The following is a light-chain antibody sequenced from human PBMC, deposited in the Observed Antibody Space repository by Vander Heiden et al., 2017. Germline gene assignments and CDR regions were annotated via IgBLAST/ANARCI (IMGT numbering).Light chain of an antibody. CDR1: QSIGGW. Sequence: DIQMTPSPSTLSASVGDRVTITCRASQSIGGWLAWYQQKPGKAPKLLIYDVSSLESGVPSRFSGSGSGTEFSLTISSLQPDDFATYYCQQYSNFWTFGQGTKLEIK. CDR3: QQYSNFWT. CDR2: DVS. J-gene: IGKJ1*01. V-gene: IGKV1-5*01.